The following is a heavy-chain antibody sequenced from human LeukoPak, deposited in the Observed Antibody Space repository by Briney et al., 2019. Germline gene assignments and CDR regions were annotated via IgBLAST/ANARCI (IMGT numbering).Heavy chain of an antibody. CDR1: GYTFTIYG. V-gene: IGHV1-18*04. CDR3: ARDSPWSEAEQWLVRFDY. D-gene: IGHD6-19*01. J-gene: IGHJ4*02. Sequence: GASVKVSFTASGYTFTIYGISWVRQAPGQGQEWMGWISAYNGNTNYAQKLQGRVTITTDTSTSTAYMELRSLRSDDTAVYYCARDSPWSEAEQWLVRFDYWGQGTLVTVSS. CDR2: ISAYNGNT.